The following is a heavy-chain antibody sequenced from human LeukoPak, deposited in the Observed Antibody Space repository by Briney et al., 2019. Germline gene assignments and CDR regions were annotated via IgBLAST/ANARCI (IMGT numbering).Heavy chain of an antibody. V-gene: IGHV3-30-3*01. J-gene: IGHJ6*02. CDR2: ISYDGSNK. Sequence: GRSLRLSCAASGFTFSSYAMHWVRQAPGKGLEWVAVISYDGSNKYYADSVKGRFTISRDNSKNTLYLQMNSLRADDTAVYQCARDYRNKGMDVWGQGATVTVSS. CDR3: ARDYRNKGMDV. CDR1: GFTFSSYA. D-gene: IGHD3-16*02.